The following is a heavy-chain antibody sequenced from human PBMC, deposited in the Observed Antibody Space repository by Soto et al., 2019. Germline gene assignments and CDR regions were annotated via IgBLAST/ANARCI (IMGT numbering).Heavy chain of an antibody. CDR2: ISAYNGNT. CDR1: GYTFTSYG. V-gene: IGHV1-18*01. D-gene: IGHD5-12*01. Sequence: ASVKVSCKASGYTFTSYGISWVRQAPGQGLEWMGWISAYNGNTNYAQKLQGRVTMTTDTSTSTAYMELRSLRSDDTAVYYCAREWLRSYKNWFDPWGQGTLVTVSS. J-gene: IGHJ5*02. CDR3: AREWLRSYKNWFDP.